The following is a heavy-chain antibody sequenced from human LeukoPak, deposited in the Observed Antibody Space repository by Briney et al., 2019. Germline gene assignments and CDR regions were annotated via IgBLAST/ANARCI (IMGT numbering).Heavy chain of an antibody. D-gene: IGHD6-19*01. CDR2: IYSGGST. Sequence: GGSLRLSCAASGLTFSSHWMHRVRQAPGKGLEWVSVIYSGGSTYYADSVKGRFTISRDNSKNTLYLQMNSLRAEDTAVYYCAREGVWAVAGTRNAFDIWGQGTMVTVSS. V-gene: IGHV3-53*01. CDR3: AREGVWAVAGTRNAFDI. CDR1: GLTFSSHW. J-gene: IGHJ3*02.